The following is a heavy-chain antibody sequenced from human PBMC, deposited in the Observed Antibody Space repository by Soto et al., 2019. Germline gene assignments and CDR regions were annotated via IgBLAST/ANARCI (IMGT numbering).Heavy chain of an antibody. D-gene: IGHD1-26*01. J-gene: IGHJ6*02. CDR1: GYTFTTSG. CDR2: ISTYNGDT. Sequence: QVQLVQSGPEVRKPGASVKVSCEASGYTFTTSGISWVRQVPGQGLEWMGWISTYNGDTNSAQNFQGRVLMTADTSTGTAYMELMSLKSDDTAVYHCARQGSWLYYYYGLDVWGQGTIVTVSS. V-gene: IGHV1-18*01. CDR3: ARQGSWLYYYYGLDV.